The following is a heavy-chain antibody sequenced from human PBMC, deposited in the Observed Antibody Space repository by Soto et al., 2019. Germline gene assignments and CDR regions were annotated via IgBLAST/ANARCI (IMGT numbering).Heavy chain of an antibody. Sequence: QVQLVESGGGVVQPGRALRLSCAASGFTFSSYGMHWVRQAPGKGLEWVAVISYDGSNKYYADSVKGRFTISRDNSKNTLSLQMNSLRAEDTAVYYCAKDTSLDYWGQGTLVTVSS. D-gene: IGHD3-16*01. J-gene: IGHJ4*02. CDR2: ISYDGSNK. V-gene: IGHV3-30*18. CDR1: GFTFSSYG. CDR3: AKDTSLDY.